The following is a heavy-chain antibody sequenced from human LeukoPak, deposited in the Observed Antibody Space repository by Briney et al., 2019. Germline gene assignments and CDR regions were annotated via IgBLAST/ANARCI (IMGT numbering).Heavy chain of an antibody. CDR3: ARRAAAGKGPNYYYGMDV. CDR2: IYYSGST. Sequence: SETLSLTCTVSGGSISSGGYYWSWIRQHPGKGLEWIGYIYYSGSTYYNPSLKSRVTISVDTSKNQFSLKLSSVTAVDTAVYYCARRAAAGKGPNYYYGMDVWGQGTTVTVSS. D-gene: IGHD6-13*01. V-gene: IGHV4-31*03. J-gene: IGHJ6*02. CDR1: GGSISSGGYY.